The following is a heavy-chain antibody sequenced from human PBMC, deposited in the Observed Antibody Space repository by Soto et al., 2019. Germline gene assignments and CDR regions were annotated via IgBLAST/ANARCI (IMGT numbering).Heavy chain of an antibody. Sequence: SGPTLVNPTQTLTLTCTFSGFSLSTSGVGVGWIRQPPGKALEWLALIYWNDDKRYSPSLKSRLTITKDTSKNQVVLTMTNMDPVDTATYYCAHSHSITIFGVVMVRWFDPWGQGTLVTVSS. V-gene: IGHV2-5*01. CDR2: IYWNDDK. D-gene: IGHD3-3*01. CDR1: GFSLSTSGVG. J-gene: IGHJ5*02. CDR3: AHSHSITIFGVVMVRWFDP.